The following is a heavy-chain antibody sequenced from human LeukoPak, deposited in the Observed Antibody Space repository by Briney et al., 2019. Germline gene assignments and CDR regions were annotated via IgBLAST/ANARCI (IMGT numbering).Heavy chain of an antibody. CDR2: INSDGSST. Sequence: GGSLRLSCAASGFTLSSYWMHWVRHAPGKGLVWVSRINSDGSSTNYADSVKGRFTISRDNAKNTLYLQMNSLRAEDTAVYYCATPRGSGSYLAFDYWGQGTLVTVSS. CDR1: GFTLSSYW. J-gene: IGHJ4*02. CDR3: ATPRGSGSYLAFDY. D-gene: IGHD1-26*01. V-gene: IGHV3-74*01.